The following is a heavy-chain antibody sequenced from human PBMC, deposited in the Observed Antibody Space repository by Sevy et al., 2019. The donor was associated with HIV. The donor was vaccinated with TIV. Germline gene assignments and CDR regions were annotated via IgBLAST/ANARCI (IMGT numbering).Heavy chain of an antibody. CDR3: ARDMVEYYDFWSGSYYGMDV. Sequence: GGSLRLSCAASGFTFSSYWMHWVRQAPGKGLVWVSRINSDGSSTSYADSVKGRFTTSRDNAKNTLYLQMNSLRAEDTAVYYCARDMVEYYDFWSGSYYGMDVWGQGTTVTVSS. V-gene: IGHV3-74*01. CDR1: GFTFSSYW. J-gene: IGHJ6*02. CDR2: INSDGSST. D-gene: IGHD3-3*01.